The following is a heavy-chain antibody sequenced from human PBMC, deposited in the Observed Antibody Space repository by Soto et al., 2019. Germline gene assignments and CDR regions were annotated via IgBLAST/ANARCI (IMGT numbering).Heavy chain of an antibody. D-gene: IGHD2-15*01. CDR2: INTDGSRT. CDR1: GFTFSSYW. J-gene: IGHJ4*02. Sequence: EVQLVQSGGGLVQPGGSLRLSCAASGFTFSSYWIHWVRQAPGTGLVWVSRINTDGSRTSYADSVKGRFTISRDNAKNTLYLQMNSLRVADTAVYYCATFSGGYWGQGTLVTVSS. V-gene: IGHV3-74*01. CDR3: ATFSGGY.